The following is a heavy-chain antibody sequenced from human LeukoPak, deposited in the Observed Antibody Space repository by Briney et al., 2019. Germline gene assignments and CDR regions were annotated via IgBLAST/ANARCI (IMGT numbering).Heavy chain of an antibody. V-gene: IGHV3-23*01. CDR3: ARASSTSCYTPSDY. Sequence: GSLRLSCAGSGFTLSSYSMSWVRQAPGKGLEWVSGFSGGGDYTYYADSVKGRFIISRDSSKNTLYLQMNSLRAEDTAIYYCARASSTSCYTPSDYWGQGTLVTVSS. CDR2: FSGGGDYT. D-gene: IGHD2-2*02. J-gene: IGHJ4*02. CDR1: GFTLSSYS.